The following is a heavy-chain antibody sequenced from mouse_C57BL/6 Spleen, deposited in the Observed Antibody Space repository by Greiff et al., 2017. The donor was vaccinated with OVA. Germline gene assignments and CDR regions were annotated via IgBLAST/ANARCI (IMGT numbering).Heavy chain of an antibody. CDR1: GYTFTSYW. CDR2: IDPSDSYT. CDR3: ARKGDYYGSSPWAMDY. Sequence: QVQLQQPGAELVKPGASVKLSCKASGYTFTSYWMQWVKQRPGQGLEWIGEIDPSDSYTNYNQKFKGKATLTVDTSSSTAYMQLSSLTSEDSAVYYCARKGDYYGSSPWAMDYWGQGTSVTVSS. V-gene: IGHV1-50*01. D-gene: IGHD1-1*01. J-gene: IGHJ4*01.